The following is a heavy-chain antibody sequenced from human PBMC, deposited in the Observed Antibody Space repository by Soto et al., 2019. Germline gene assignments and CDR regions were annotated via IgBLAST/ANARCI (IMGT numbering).Heavy chain of an antibody. D-gene: IGHD3-3*01. J-gene: IGHJ3*01. CDR2: TTKTGSTS. V-gene: IGHV3-11*01. CDR1: VFTFSDYF. CDR3: AREMSGHYFTFDL. Sequence: QVQLVESGGDLVKPGGSLRLSCAASVFTFSDYFMSWIRQSPGKGLEWVSSTTKTGSTSNHADSVKGRFTIARDNAKNSLYLQMNSLRAEETAIYYCAREMSGHYFTFDLWGRGTMVTVSS.